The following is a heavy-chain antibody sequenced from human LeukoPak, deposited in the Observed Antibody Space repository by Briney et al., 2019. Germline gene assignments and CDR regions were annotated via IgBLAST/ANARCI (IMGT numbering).Heavy chain of an antibody. V-gene: IGHV1-69*01. CDR3: ARAEDDILTGYSTLDY. CDR1: GGTFSSYA. J-gene: IGHJ4*02. CDR2: IIPIFGTA. Sequence: PPASVKVSCKASGGTFSSYAISWVRQAPGQGLEWMGGIIPIFGTANYAQKFQGRVTITADESTSTAYMELSSLRSEDTAVYYCARAEDDILTGYSTLDYWGQGTQVTVSS. D-gene: IGHD3-9*01.